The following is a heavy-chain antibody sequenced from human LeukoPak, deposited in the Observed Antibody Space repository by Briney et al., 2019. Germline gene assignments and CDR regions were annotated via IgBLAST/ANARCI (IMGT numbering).Heavy chain of an antibody. J-gene: IGHJ4*02. D-gene: IGHD3-10*01. Sequence: GGSLRLSCAASGFTFSTYRMNWVRQAPGKGLEWVAVISYDGSNKFYADSVKGRFTLSRDNSKNTLYLQMNSLRIEDTAVYYCGRGSVGFGELDYWGQGTLVTVSS. CDR3: GRGSVGFGELDY. CDR2: ISYDGSNK. V-gene: IGHV3-30-3*01. CDR1: GFTFSTYR.